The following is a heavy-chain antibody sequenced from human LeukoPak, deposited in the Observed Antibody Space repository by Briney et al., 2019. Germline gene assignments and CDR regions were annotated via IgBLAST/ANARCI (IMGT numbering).Heavy chain of an antibody. D-gene: IGHD4-17*01. CDR1: GFTFDDYG. CDR2: INWNGGST. V-gene: IGHV3-20*04. CDR3: ARQNGGAEYGDYGH. Sequence: GGSLRLSCAASGFTFDDYGMSWVRQAPGKGLEWVSGINWNGGSTGYADSVKGRSTISRDNAKNSLYLQTTSLRAEDTALYYCARQNGGAEYGDYGHWGQGILVTVSS. J-gene: IGHJ4*02.